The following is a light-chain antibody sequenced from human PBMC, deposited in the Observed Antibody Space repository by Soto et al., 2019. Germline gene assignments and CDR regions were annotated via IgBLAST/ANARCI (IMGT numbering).Light chain of an antibody. CDR3: QSYDSSLSVV. J-gene: IGLJ2*01. CDR2: GNS. Sequence: QSVLTQPPSVSGAPGPRVTISCTGSSSNIGAGYDVHWYQQLPGTAPKLLIYGNSNRPSGVPDRFSGSKSDTSASLAITGLQAEDEADYYCQSYDSSLSVVFGGGTKLTVL. CDR1: SSNIGAGYD. V-gene: IGLV1-40*01.